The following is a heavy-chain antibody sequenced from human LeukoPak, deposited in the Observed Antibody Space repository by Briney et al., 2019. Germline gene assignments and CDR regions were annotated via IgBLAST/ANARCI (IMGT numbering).Heavy chain of an antibody. CDR2: ISSSSYYI. J-gene: IGHJ4*02. D-gene: IGHD3-16*01. V-gene: IGHV3-21*06. Sequence: GGSLRLSCAASGFTFSSYSMNWVCQAPGKGLEWVSSISSSSYYIYYADSVKGRFTISRDNAKNSLYLQMNSLRAEDTAVYYCARDYDYAFDYWGQGTLVTVSS. CDR1: GFTFSSYS. CDR3: ARDYDYAFDY.